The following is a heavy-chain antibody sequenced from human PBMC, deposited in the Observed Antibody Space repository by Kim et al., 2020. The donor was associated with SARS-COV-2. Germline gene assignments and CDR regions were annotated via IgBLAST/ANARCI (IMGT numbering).Heavy chain of an antibody. J-gene: IGHJ4*02. Sequence: DSVKGRFTISRDNSKNTLYLQMSSLRAEDTAVYYCVKGVYETADLDYFDYWGQGTLVTVSS. CDR3: VKGVYETADLDYFDY. D-gene: IGHD5-12*01. V-gene: IGHV3-64D*09.